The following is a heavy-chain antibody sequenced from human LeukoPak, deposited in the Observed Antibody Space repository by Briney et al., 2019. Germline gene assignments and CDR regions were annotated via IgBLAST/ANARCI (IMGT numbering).Heavy chain of an antibody. CDR1: GGTFSGYA. Sequence: ASVKVSCKASGGTFSGYAISWVRQAPGQGLEWMGWISAYNGNTNYAQKLQGRVTMTTDTSTSTAYMELRSLRSDDTAVYYCARVGLMNGGGYYSDWGQGTLVTVSS. CDR3: ARVGLMNGGGYYSD. V-gene: IGHV1-18*01. D-gene: IGHD3-3*01. CDR2: ISAYNGNT. J-gene: IGHJ4*02.